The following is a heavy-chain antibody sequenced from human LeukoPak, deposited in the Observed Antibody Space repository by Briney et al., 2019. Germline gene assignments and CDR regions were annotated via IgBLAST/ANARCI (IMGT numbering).Heavy chain of an antibody. J-gene: IGHJ4*02. D-gene: IGHD6-19*01. Sequence: SETLSLTCTVSGDSISSSSSYWGWLRQPPGEGLEWIGSIYYSGSTYYNTSLKSRVAISVDTSKNQFSLRLNSVTAADTAVYYCARGHSSGWRISTRPLHYWGQGTLVTVSS. CDR2: IYYSGST. CDR3: ARGHSSGWRISTRPLHY. V-gene: IGHV4-39*01. CDR1: GDSISSSSSY.